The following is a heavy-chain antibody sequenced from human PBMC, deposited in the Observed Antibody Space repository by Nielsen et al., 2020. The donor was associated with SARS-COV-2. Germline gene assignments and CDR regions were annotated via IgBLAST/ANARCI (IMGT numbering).Heavy chain of an antibody. V-gene: IGHV1-58*01. CDR1: GFTFTTST. CDR2: IVVGSGYT. D-gene: IGHD3-22*01. CDR3: AAGGAYYYDSSGSLAFDI. Sequence: SVKVSCKASGFTFTTSTVQWVRQARGQRLEWIVWIVVGSGYTNYAQKFQERVTITRDMYTSTAYMELSSLRSEDTAVYYCAAGGAYYYDSSGSLAFDIWGQGTLVTVSS. J-gene: IGHJ3*02.